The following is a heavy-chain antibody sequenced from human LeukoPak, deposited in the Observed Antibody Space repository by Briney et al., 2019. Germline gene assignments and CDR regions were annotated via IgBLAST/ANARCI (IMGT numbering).Heavy chain of an antibody. D-gene: IGHD3-3*01. CDR2: IYYSGST. CDR1: GGSISSYY. Sequence: PSETLSLTCTVSGGSISSYYWSWIRQPPGKGLEWIGYIYYSGSTNYNPSLKSRVTISVDTSKNQFSLKLSSVTAADTAVYYCAREGSITIFGVERVGPDSFPPPPSYYYYMDVWGKGTTVTVSS. J-gene: IGHJ6*03. V-gene: IGHV4-59*01. CDR3: AREGSITIFGVERVGPDSFPPPPSYYYYMDV.